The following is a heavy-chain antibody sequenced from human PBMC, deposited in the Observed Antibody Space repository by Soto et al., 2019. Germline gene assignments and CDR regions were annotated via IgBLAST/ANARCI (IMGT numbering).Heavy chain of an antibody. J-gene: IGHJ6*02. CDR2: ISGSGGST. V-gene: IGHV3-23*01. Sequence: GGSLRLSCAASGFTFSSYAMSWVRQAPGKGLEWVSAISGSGGSTYYADSVKGRFTISRDNSKNTLYLQMNSLRAEDTAVYYYAKVLQGDNMVRAPGVGMDVWGQGTTVTVSS. CDR3: AKVLQGDNMVRAPGVGMDV. D-gene: IGHD3-10*01. CDR1: GFTFSSYA.